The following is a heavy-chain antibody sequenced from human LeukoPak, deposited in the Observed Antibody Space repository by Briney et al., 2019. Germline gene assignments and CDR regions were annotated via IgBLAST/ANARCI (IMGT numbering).Heavy chain of an antibody. CDR1: GYTFTGYY. CDR3: ARENGSGYNWNDVDYYYYGMDV. D-gene: IGHD1-1*01. Sequence: ASVKVSCKASGYTFTGYYMHWVRQAPGHGLEWMGWINPNSGGTNYAQKFQGRVTMTRDTSISTAYMELSRLRSDDTAVYYCARENGSGYNWNDVDYYYYGMDVWGQGTTVTVPS. J-gene: IGHJ6*02. CDR2: INPNSGGT. V-gene: IGHV1-2*02.